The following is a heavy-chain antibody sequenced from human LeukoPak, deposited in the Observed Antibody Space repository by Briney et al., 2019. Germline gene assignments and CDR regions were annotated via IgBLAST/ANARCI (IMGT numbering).Heavy chain of an antibody. V-gene: IGHV1-18*01. Sequence: ASVKVSCKASGYTFTSYTIHWVRQAPGQSLEWMGWINANNGNTNYAQNLQGRVTMTRDTSTSTAYMELRSLRSDDTAVYYCARGPIAAAGDYWGQGTLVTVSS. CDR3: ARGPIAAAGDY. J-gene: IGHJ4*02. D-gene: IGHD6-13*01. CDR1: GYTFTSYT. CDR2: INANNGNT.